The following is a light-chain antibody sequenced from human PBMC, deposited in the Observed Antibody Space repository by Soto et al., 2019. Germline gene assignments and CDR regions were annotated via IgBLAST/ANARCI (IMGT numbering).Light chain of an antibody. CDR3: QQRSNWLYT. J-gene: IGKJ2*01. CDR2: DAS. Sequence: EIVLTQSPATLSLSPGERATLSCRASQSVSSYLAWFQQKPGQAPRLLIYDASNRATGIPARFSGSGSGTDFTLTISILEPEDFAVSYCQQRSNWLYTFGQGTKLEIK. CDR1: QSVSSY. V-gene: IGKV3-11*01.